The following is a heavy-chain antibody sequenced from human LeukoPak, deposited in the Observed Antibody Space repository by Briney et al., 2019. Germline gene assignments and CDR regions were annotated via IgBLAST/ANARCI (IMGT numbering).Heavy chain of an antibody. CDR2: LYSDGST. D-gene: IGHD6-19*01. CDR1: EFTVSSHY. V-gene: IGHV3-66*01. J-gene: IGHJ4*02. CDR3: ARMLAVAGIVGGDYFDS. Sequence: PGGSLRLSCAASEFTVSSHYMSWVRQAPGKGLEWVSVLYSDGSTYYADSVKDRFTISRDNSKNTLYLEMNGLRAEDTAVYYCARMLAVAGIVGGDYFDSWGQGTLVTVSS.